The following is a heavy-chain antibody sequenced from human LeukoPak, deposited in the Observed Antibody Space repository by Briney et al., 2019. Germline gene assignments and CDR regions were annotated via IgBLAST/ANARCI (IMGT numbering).Heavy chain of an antibody. CDR3: ARDHYADYLFDY. J-gene: IGHJ4*02. CDR1: GFIFSSYA. D-gene: IGHD4-17*01. V-gene: IGHV3-30-3*01. Sequence: PGGSLRLSCAASGFIFSSYAMHWVRQAPGKGLEWMAIISNDGSNKYYADSVKGRFTISRDNSKNTLYLQMNSLRAEDTAIFYCARDHYADYLFDYWGQGTLVTVSS. CDR2: ISNDGSNK.